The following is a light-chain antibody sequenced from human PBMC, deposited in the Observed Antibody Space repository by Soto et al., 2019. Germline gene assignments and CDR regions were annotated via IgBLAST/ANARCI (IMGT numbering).Light chain of an antibody. CDR3: QQYDVTPPNT. J-gene: IGKJ4*01. CDR1: QIVSSTY. V-gene: IGKV3-20*01. CDR2: GAS. Sequence: EIVLTQSPGTLSLSPGERATLSCRASQIVSSTYLAWFQQKPGQAPRLLIYGASTRATGIPDRFSGSGSGTDFTLTISGLEPEDFAFHYCQQYDVTPPNTFGGGTKVEV.